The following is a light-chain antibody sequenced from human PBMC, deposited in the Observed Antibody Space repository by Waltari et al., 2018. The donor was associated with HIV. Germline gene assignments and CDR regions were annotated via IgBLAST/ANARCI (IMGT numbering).Light chain of an antibody. CDR1: GSDIGSYHL. CDR3: YTYAGSGTFV. V-gene: IGLV2-23*01. CDR2: EAI. J-gene: IGLJ1*01. Sequence: QSALTQPASVSGSPGQSINISCAASGSDIGSYHLLSWFQQHPRKVPKGVIYEAIRRPSDVSDRFSGSRSGTSASLTISGLQAEDEADYYCYTYAGSGTFVFGTGTRVTVL.